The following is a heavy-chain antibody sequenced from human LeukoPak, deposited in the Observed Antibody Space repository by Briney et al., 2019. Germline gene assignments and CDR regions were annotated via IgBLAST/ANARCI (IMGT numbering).Heavy chain of an antibody. J-gene: IGHJ5*02. CDR2: ISSSSSYI. D-gene: IGHD1-26*01. CDR1: GFTFSSYS. V-gene: IGHV3-21*01. CDR3: ARETTGGYSGSYYDGGWFDP. Sequence: PGGSLRLSCAASGFTFSSYSMNWVRQAPGKGLEWVSSISSSSSYIYYADSVKGRFTISRDNAKNSLYLQMNSLRAEDTAVYYCARETTGGYSGSYYDGGWFDPWGQGTLVTVSS.